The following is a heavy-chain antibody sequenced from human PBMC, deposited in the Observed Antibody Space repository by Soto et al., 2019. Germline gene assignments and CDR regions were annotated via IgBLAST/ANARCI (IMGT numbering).Heavy chain of an antibody. Sequence: QVQLVQSGTEVKKPGASVKVSCKASGYTFGKYGISWVRQAPGQGLEWVGWISVYHGNTVHAQKFRGRVNMTTDTPTSTAYMERGSLKSDDTAIYYGAKVCGGASCGFAIWGQGTLVTVSS. V-gene: IGHV1-18*01. J-gene: IGHJ4*02. D-gene: IGHD2-21*01. CDR2: ISVYHGNT. CDR3: AKVCGGASCGFAI. CDR1: GYTFGKYG.